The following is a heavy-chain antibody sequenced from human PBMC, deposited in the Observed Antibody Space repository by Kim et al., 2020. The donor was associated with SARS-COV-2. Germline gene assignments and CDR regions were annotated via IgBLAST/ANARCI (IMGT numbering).Heavy chain of an antibody. V-gene: IGHV3-30*01. Sequence: TISRDNSKNTLYLQMNSLRAEDTAVYYCARGGVDIVVVVAATRGEYYFDYWGQGTLVTVSS. CDR3: ARGGVDIVVVVAATRGEYYFDY. D-gene: IGHD2-15*01. J-gene: IGHJ4*02.